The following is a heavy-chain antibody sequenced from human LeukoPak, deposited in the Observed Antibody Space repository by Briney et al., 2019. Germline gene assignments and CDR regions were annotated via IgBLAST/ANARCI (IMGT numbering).Heavy chain of an antibody. CDR3: ARQIHGVGGTVDY. V-gene: IGHV4-39*01. D-gene: IGHD2-8*01. Sequence: PSETLSLTCTVSGGSISSSSYYWGWIRQPPGKGLEWIGSIYYSGSTYYNPSLKSRVTMSVDTSKNQFSLKLSSVTAADTAVYYCARQIHGVGGTVDYWGQGTLVTVSS. CDR2: IYYSGST. J-gene: IGHJ4*02. CDR1: GGSISSSSYY.